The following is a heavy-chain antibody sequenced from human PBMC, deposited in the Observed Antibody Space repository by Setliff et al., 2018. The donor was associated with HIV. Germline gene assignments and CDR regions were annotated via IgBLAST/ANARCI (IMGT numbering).Heavy chain of an antibody. J-gene: IGHJ6*03. D-gene: IGHD6-19*01. CDR2: INWNGAIT. Sequence: PGGSLRLSCAASGFTFDDFGMTWVRQRPGRGLEWVSGINWNGAITDYADSVKGRFTISRDNAKNSLYLQMNSLRAEDTAVYYCARDTGYSSGRYGLYYYYYMDVWGKGTTVTVSS. CDR1: GFTFDDFG. V-gene: IGHV3-20*04. CDR3: ARDTGYSSGRYGLYYYYYMDV.